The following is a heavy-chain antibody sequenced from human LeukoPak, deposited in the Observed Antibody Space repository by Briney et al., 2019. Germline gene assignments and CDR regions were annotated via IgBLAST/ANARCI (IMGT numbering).Heavy chain of an antibody. CDR1: GFTFSSYA. CDR2: ISGSGGST. V-gene: IGHV3-23*01. Sequence: GGSLRLSCAASGFTFSSYAMSWVRQAPGKGLEWVSAISGSGGSTYYADSVKGRFTISRDNSKNTLYLQMNSLRAEDTAVYYCAKDYQSCITMYYFHYWGQGTLVTVSS. J-gene: IGHJ4*02. D-gene: IGHD3-10*02. CDR3: AKDYQSCITMYYFHY.